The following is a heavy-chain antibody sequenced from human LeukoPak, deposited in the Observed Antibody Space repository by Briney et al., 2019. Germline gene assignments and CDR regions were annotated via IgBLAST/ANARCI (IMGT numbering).Heavy chain of an antibody. J-gene: IGHJ2*01. CDR1: GGSFSGYY. CDR3: ARGVGFRSRIAVAGPKYFDL. V-gene: IGHV4-34*01. Sequence: SETLSLTCAVYGGSFSGYYWSWIRQPPGKGLEWIGEINHSGSTNYNPSLKSRVTISVDTSKNRFSLKLSSVTAADTAVYYCARGVGFRSRIAVAGPKYFDLWGRGTLVTVSS. CDR2: INHSGST. D-gene: IGHD6-19*01.